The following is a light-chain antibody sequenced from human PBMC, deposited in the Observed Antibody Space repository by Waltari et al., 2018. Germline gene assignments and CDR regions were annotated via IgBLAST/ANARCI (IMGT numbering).Light chain of an antibody. CDR2: DAS. Sequence: VLTQSPATRSLSPGETVTLSCRASQNVGRYLAWYQQKAGRAPRLLIYDASSRATGIPVRFSGSGSGTDFTLTITTLESEDFAVYYCQQRRAFGQGTKLEI. V-gene: IGKV3-11*01. CDR3: QQRRA. CDR1: QNVGRY. J-gene: IGKJ2*01.